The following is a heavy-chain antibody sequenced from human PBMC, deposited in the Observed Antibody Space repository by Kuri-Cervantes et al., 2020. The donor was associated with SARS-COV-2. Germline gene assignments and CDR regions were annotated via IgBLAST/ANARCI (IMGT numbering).Heavy chain of an antibody. CDR3: ARVGRAARLTAPYLDY. Sequence: ASVKVSCKASGYTFTSYDINWVRQATGQGLEWMGWMNPNSGNTGYAQKFQGRVTMTRNTSISTAYMELSSLRSEDTAVYYCARVGRAARLTAPYLDYWGQGTLVTVSS. V-gene: IGHV1-8*02. CDR1: GYTFTSYD. D-gene: IGHD6-6*01. J-gene: IGHJ4*02. CDR2: MNPNSGNT.